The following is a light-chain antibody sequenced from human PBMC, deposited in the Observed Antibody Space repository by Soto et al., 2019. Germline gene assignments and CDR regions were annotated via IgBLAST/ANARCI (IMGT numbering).Light chain of an antibody. V-gene: IGKV3-20*01. J-gene: IGKJ1*01. CDR3: QQYGSPGT. CDR1: QSVNNNY. Sequence: EIVLTHSPGTLSRSPGERAALSFRASQSVNNNYLAWYQQKPGQAPRLLIYGASNRATGIPDRFSGSGSGTDFTLTISRLEPEDFAVYYCQQYGSPGTFGQGTKVDIK. CDR2: GAS.